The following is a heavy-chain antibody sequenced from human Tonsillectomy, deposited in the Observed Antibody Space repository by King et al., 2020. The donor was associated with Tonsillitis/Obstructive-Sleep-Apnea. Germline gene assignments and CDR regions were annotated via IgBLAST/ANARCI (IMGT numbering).Heavy chain of an antibody. CDR2: INPSGGST. Sequence: VQLVQSGAEVKKPGASVKVSCKASGYTFTSYYMHWVRQAPGQGLEWMGIINPSGGSTSYAQKFQGRVTMTRDTSTSTVYMELSSLRSEDTAVYYCARDLGPDFVVVPAATPEYYFDYWGQGTLVTVSP. D-gene: IGHD2-2*01. J-gene: IGHJ4*02. CDR3: ARDLGPDFVVVPAATPEYYFDY. V-gene: IGHV1-46*01. CDR1: GYTFTSYY.